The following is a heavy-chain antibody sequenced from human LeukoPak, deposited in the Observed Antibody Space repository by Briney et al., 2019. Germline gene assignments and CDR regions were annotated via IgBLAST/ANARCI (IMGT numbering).Heavy chain of an antibody. CDR2: IYSGGST. D-gene: IGHD3-22*01. J-gene: IGHJ4*02. CDR1: GFTVSSNY. V-gene: IGHV3-66*04. CDR3: ARLGYDSTSQPNFDY. Sequence: PGGSLRLSCAASGFTVSSNYMSWVRQAPGKGLEWVSVIYSGGSTYYADSVKGRFTMSRDNSKNTLYLQMNSLRAEDTAVYYCARLGYDSTSQPNFDYWGQGTLVTVSS.